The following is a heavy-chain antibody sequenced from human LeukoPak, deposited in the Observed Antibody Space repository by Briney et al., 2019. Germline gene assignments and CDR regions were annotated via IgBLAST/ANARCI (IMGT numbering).Heavy chain of an antibody. CDR1: GGSFSDFY. CDR3: ATTRGVITLDGYHYYIDV. D-gene: IGHD3-10*01. J-gene: IGHJ6*03. CDR2: INYCENT. V-gene: IGHV4-34*01. Sequence: SVTLSLTCAVYGGSFSDFYCTWPRQPPGKGLEWIGEINYCENTKYNPSLKSRVTILLDTSKIQFSLKMRTVTAADTAVYYCATTRGVITLDGYHYYIDVWGKGTTVTVSS.